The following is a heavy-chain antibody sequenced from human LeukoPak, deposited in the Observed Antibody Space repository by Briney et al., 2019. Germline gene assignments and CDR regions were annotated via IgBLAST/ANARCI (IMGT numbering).Heavy chain of an antibody. CDR1: GYTFTGYY. Sequence: ASVKVSCKASGYTFTGYYMHWVRQAPGQGLEWMGWINPNSGGTNYAQKFQGWVTMTRDTSISTAYMELSRLRSDDTAVYYCARDGRPAALWDGMDVWGKGPRSPSPQ. V-gene: IGHV1-2*04. J-gene: IGHJ6*01. D-gene: IGHD2-2*01. CDR2: INPNSGGT. CDR3: ARDGRPAALWDGMDV.